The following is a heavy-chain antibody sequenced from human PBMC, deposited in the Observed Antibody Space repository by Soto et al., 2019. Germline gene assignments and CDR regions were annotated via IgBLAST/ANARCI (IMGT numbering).Heavy chain of an antibody. CDR3: ARGPGGPDGPGDY. D-gene: IGHD2-15*01. CDR2: INAGNGNT. J-gene: IGHJ4*02. Sequence: QVQLVQSGAEVKKPGASVKVSCKASGYTFTSYAMHWVRQAPGQRLEWMGWINAGNGNTKYSQKFQGRVTITRDTAASTAYMELSSLRSEDTAVYYCARGPGGPDGPGDYWGQGTLATVSS. CDR1: GYTFTSYA. V-gene: IGHV1-3*01.